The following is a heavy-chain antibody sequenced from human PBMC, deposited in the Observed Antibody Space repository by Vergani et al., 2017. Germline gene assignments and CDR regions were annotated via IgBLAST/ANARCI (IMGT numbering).Heavy chain of an antibody. V-gene: IGHV6-1*01. J-gene: IGHJ3*02. CDR3: AMAKIFKKTHLSSGLVVFDI. CDR1: GDSASSNSGA. D-gene: IGHD2-15*01. Sequence: QAQLQQSGPGLVKPSQTLSLTCAISGDSASSNSGAWNWIRQSPLRGLEWLGRTYYRSKWYTDYALSVKGRLTINADTAKNHLSLQLNSVTPEDTAFYYCAMAKIFKKTHLSSGLVVFDIWGQGTMVTVSS. CDR2: TYYRSKWYT.